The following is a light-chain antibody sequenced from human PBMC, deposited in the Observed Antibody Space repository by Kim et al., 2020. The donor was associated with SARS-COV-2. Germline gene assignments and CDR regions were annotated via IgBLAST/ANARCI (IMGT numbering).Light chain of an antibody. CDR1: QNVDNQF. V-gene: IGKV3-20*01. CDR3: QHYADFPPT. CDR2: EAS. J-gene: IGKJ4*01. Sequence: IVLTQSPDTLSLSPGERATLSCRASQNVDNQFVTWFQQRPAQPPRFLIYEASQRATGVPDRFSGSGSGTDFTLTISRLEPEDFAVYYCQHYADFPPTFGGGTKVDIK.